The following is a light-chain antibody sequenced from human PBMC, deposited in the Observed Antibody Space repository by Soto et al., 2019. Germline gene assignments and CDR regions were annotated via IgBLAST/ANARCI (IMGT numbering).Light chain of an antibody. CDR3: SSYAGSTNFV. Sequence: QSVLTQLPSASGSPGQSVTISCTGTSSDVGGYNYVSWYQQHPGKAPRLMIYDVIKRPSGVPDCFSGSKSGNTASLTVSGLQAEDEADYYCSSYAGSTNFVFGPGTKVTVL. CDR2: DVI. J-gene: IGLJ1*01. CDR1: SSDVGGYNY. V-gene: IGLV2-8*01.